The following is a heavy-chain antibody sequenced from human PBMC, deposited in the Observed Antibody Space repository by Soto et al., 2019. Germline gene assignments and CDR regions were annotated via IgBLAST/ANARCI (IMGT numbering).Heavy chain of an antibody. CDR3: TTDSFITIAIVGIDY. V-gene: IGHV3-15*07. D-gene: IGHD3-22*01. CDR2: IKSKIDGGTT. CDR1: CFTFTNAW. J-gene: IGHJ4*01. Sequence: GGSLRLSCAASCFTFTNAWINWVRQAPGKGLEWVGRIKSKIDGGTTDFAAPVKGRFAISRDDSKNMVYLQMNSLKTEDTAIYYCTTDSFITIAIVGIDYWGHGTLVSVSS.